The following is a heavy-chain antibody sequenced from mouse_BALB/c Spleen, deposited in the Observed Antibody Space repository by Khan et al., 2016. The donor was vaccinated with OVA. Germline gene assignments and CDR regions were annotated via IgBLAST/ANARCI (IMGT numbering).Heavy chain of an antibody. J-gene: IGHJ3*01. CDR2: INPSSGYT. V-gene: IGHV1-4*01. CDR1: GYTFTSYT. Sequence: QVQLQQSGAELARPGASVKMSCKASGYTFTSYTMHWVKQRPGQGLEWIGYINPSSGYTNYNQKLKDKATLTADKSSSTAYMQLSSLTSEYSAIYDCAREGAYDKIDGWFAYWGQGTLVTVSA. CDR3: AREGAYDKIDGWFAY. D-gene: IGHD2-12*01.